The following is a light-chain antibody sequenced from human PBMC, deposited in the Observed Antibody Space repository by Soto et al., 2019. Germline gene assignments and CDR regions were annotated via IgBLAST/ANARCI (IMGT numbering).Light chain of an antibody. CDR1: QSVSSSY. J-gene: IGKJ1*01. V-gene: IGKV3-20*01. CDR2: AAS. Sequence: EIVLAQSPGTLSLSPGERATLSCRASQSVSSSYLAWYQQKPGQAPRLLIFAASTRAAGIPDRFSGSGSGTDFTLTISRLEPEDFAVYYCQQYVSSPWTFGPGTKVDNK. CDR3: QQYVSSPWT.